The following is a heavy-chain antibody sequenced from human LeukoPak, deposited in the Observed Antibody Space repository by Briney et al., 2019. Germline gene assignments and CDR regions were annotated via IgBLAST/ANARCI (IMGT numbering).Heavy chain of an antibody. D-gene: IGHD3-22*01. J-gene: IGHJ1*01. Sequence: GGSLRLSCAASGFTFSSYWMHWVRQAPGKGLVWVSRIKSGGSTNYADSVKGRFTISRDNAKNTLSLQMNSLRAEDTGVYYCARAPSEIGGYYPEYFRHWGQGTLVTVSS. CDR3: ARAPSEIGGYYPEYFRH. CDR2: IKSGGST. CDR1: GFTFSSYW. V-gene: IGHV3-74*01.